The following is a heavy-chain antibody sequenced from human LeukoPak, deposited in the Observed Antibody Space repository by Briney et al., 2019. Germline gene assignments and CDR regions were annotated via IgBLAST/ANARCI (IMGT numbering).Heavy chain of an antibody. V-gene: IGHV3-20*04. J-gene: IGHJ4*02. CDR3: ARSRSDPRWFGEFDSHCFDY. D-gene: IGHD3-10*01. CDR2: INWNGGST. CDR1: GFTFDDYG. Sequence: PGGSLRLSCAASGFTFDDYGMSWVRQAPGKGLEWVSGINWNGGSTGYADSVKGRFTISRDNAKNSLYLQMDSLRAEDTALYYCARSRSDPRWFGEFDSHCFDYWGQGTLVTVSS.